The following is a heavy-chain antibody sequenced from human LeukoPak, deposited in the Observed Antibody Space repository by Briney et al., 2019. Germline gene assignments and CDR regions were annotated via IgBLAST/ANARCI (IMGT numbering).Heavy chain of an antibody. D-gene: IGHD5-18*01. CDR1: VYSISIGYD. V-gene: IGHV4-38-2*01. J-gene: IGHJ4*02. CDR2: IYHRETT. Sequence: SESLSLTRAVSVYSISIGYDWGWTRQPPGKGLEGIGTIYHRETTYYNPALRRGDTISVDTSRNQFSLKLSSVTAADTAVYYCARRYSYGVDYWGQGTLVTVSS. CDR3: ARRYSYGVDY.